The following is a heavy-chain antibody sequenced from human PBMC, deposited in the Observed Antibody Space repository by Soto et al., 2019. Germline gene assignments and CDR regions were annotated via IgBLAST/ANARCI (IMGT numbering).Heavy chain of an antibody. J-gene: IGHJ4*02. CDR2: IWYDGNSK. CDR1: GFSFRAYG. V-gene: IGHV3-33*01. CDR3: GRDEVWDGPEKSKNWEPPWSGE. D-gene: IGHD3-16*01. Sequence: QVQLVASGGGVVQPGESMRLSCAASGFSFRAYGMHWVRQAPGKGLEWVAVIWYDGNSKFYADSVKGRFTVSRDNFEDTLYLQMNSLRVDDTAVYYCGRDEVWDGPEKSKNWEPPWSGEWGQRAPVTVSS.